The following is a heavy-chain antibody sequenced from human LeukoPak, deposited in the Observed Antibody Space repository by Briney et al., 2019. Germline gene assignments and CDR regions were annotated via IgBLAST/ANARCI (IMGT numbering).Heavy chain of an antibody. CDR3: ARDAEKLRYFDWLLSGPYFDY. Sequence: GGSLRLSCAASGFTFSSYWMSWVRQAPGRGLEWVANIKQDGSEKYYVDSVKGRFTISRDNAKNSLYLQMNSLRAEDTAVYYCARDAEKLRYFDWLLSGPYFDYWGQGTLVTVSS. D-gene: IGHD3-9*01. J-gene: IGHJ4*02. CDR2: IKQDGSEK. V-gene: IGHV3-7*01. CDR1: GFTFSSYW.